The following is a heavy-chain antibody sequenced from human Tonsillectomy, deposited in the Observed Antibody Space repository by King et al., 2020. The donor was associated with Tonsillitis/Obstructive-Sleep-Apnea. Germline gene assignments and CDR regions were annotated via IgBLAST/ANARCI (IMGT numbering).Heavy chain of an antibody. Sequence: QLQESGPGLVKPSETLSLTCTVSGGSISSSSYYWGWISQPPAKGLVWIGSIYYSGSTYYNPSLNIRVTISLDTSKNQFSLKLSSVTAADTAVYYCARYIAAAGTFDYWGQGTLVTVSS. CDR1: GGSISSSSYY. D-gene: IGHD6-13*01. J-gene: IGHJ4*02. V-gene: IGHV4-39*01. CDR2: IYYSGST. CDR3: ARYIAAAGTFDY.